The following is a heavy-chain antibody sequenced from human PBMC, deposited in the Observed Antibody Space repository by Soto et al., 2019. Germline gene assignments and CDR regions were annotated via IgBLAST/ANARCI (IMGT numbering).Heavy chain of an antibody. CDR1: GGSISSGGYY. V-gene: IGHV4-31*03. CDR2: IYYSGST. CDR3: ARGGYYFYYGMDV. D-gene: IGHD3-10*01. Sequence: SETLSLTCTFSGGSISSGGYYWSWIRQHPGKGLEWIGYIYYSGSTYYNPSLKSRVAISVDTSKNQFSLKLSSVTAADTAVYYCARGGYYFYYGMDVWGQGTTVTVSS. J-gene: IGHJ6*02.